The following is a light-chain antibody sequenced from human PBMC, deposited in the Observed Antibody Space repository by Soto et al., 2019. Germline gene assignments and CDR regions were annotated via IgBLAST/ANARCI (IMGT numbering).Light chain of an antibody. CDR3: QQYGNSPFT. CDR2: GAS. CDR1: QSVSSNY. J-gene: IGKJ3*01. Sequence: EIVLTQSPGTLSLSPGERATLSCRASQSVSSNYLTWYQQKPGQAPRLLNYGASSRATGIPDRFSGSGSGTDFTLTISRLEPEDFAVYYCQQYGNSPFTFGPGTKVDIK. V-gene: IGKV3-20*01.